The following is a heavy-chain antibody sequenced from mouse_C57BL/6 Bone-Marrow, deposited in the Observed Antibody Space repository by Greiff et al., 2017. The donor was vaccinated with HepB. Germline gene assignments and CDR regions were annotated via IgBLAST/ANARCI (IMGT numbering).Heavy chain of an antibody. D-gene: IGHD2-4*01. J-gene: IGHJ4*01. CDR1: GFSFNTYA. Sequence: EVKVVESGGGLVQPKGSLKLSCAASGFSFNTYAMNWVRQAPGKGLEWVARIRSKSNNYATYYADSVKDRFTISRDDSESMLYLQMNNLKTEDTAMYYCVRPHDYDDAMDYWGQGTSVTVSS. CDR2: IRSKSNNYAT. V-gene: IGHV10-1*01. CDR3: VRPHDYDDAMDY.